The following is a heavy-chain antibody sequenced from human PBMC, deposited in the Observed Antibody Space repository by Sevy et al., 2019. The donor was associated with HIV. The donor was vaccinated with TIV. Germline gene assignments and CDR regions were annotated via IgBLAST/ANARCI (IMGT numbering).Heavy chain of an antibody. CDR3: AKGLYGDYSWGFDY. J-gene: IGHJ4*02. V-gene: IGHV3-23*01. D-gene: IGHD4-17*01. CDR1: GFTISTYW. Sequence: GGSLRLSCAASGFTISTYWVTWVRQAPGKGLEWVSAISSSGGSTYYADSVKGRFTISRDNSRNTLYLQMNSLRAADTAVYYCAKGLYGDYSWGFDYWGLGTLVTVSS. CDR2: ISSSGGST.